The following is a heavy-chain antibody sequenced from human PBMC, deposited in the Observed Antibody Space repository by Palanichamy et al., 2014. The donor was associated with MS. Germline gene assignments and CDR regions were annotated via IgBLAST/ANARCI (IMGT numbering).Heavy chain of an antibody. CDR2: IYPRDSET. D-gene: IGHD4-23*01. Sequence: EVQLVQSGAEVKKPGESLKISCKGSGYNFATYWIGWVRQMPRKGLEWMGIIYPRDSETRYSPSFQGQVTISANKSINTVYLQWKSLEASDTAMYFCARQRVYGGNLGDVFHVWGQGTMVTVSS. CDR3: ARQRVYGGNLGDVFHV. J-gene: IGHJ3*01. CDR1: GYNFATYW. V-gene: IGHV5-51*01.